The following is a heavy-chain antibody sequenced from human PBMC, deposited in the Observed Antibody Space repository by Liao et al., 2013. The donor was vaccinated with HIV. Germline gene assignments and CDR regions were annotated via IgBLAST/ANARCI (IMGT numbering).Heavy chain of an antibody. Sequence: QVQLQESGPGLVKPSETLSLICTISGGSITTYHWTWIRHSAGEGLQYIGRVDANGNTNFNPSFKSRLAMSVDTSKNQFSLTLNSVTAADTAVYYCARDQWFKSGNRGGYDIWGQGTMVTVSS. CDR3: ARDQWFKSGNRGGYDI. CDR2: VDANGNT. J-gene: IGHJ3*02. D-gene: IGHD2-15*01. V-gene: IGHV4-4*07. CDR1: GGSITTYH.